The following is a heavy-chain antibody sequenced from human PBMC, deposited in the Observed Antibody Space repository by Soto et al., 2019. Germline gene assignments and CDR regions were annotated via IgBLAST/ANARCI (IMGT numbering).Heavy chain of an antibody. Sequence: GESLKISCKGSGYGFNMYWIAWVRQMPGEGLEWMGIIYPGDSDATYSSSFQGQATISADKTISTVYLQLSSLKASDTAMYYCARQQRYKATINNEAFDIWGQGTMVTVSS. V-gene: IGHV5-51*01. D-gene: IGHD4-4*01. CDR2: IYPGDSDA. J-gene: IGHJ3*02. CDR1: GYGFNMYW. CDR3: ARQQRYKATINNEAFDI.